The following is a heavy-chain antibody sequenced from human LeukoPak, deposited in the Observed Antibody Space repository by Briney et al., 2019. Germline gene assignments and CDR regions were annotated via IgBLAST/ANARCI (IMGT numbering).Heavy chain of an antibody. CDR2: MNPNSGNT. Sequence: ASVNVSCKASGYSFTSYDINWVRQATGQGLEWMGWMNPNSGNTGYAQKFQGRVTITRNTSISTAYMELSSLRSEDTAVYYCARRAAARGFDPWGQGTLVTVSS. CDR3: ARRAAARGFDP. CDR1: GYSFTSYD. V-gene: IGHV1-8*03. J-gene: IGHJ5*02. D-gene: IGHD6-13*01.